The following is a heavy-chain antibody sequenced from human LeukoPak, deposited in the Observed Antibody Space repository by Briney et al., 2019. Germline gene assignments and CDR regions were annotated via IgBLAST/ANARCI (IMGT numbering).Heavy chain of an antibody. J-gene: IGHJ3*02. CDR2: IRYDGTNK. D-gene: IGHD1-14*01. CDR3: VAGYAFDI. CDR1: GFTFSSNG. Sequence: GGSLRLSCAASGFTFSSNGMHWVRQAPGKGLEWVAFIRYDGTNKYYADSVKGRFTISRDNSKNTLYLQMNSLRPEDTAVYYCVAGYAFDIWGQGTMVTVSS. V-gene: IGHV3-30*02.